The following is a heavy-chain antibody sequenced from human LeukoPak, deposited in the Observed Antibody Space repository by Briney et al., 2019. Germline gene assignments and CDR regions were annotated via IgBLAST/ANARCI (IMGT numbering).Heavy chain of an antibody. J-gene: IGHJ4*02. CDR2: IWYDGSNK. D-gene: IGHD3-3*01. V-gene: IGHV3-33*01. CDR3: ARDNSRYYDFWSGYYWSY. CDR1: GFTFSSYG. Sequence: GGSLRLSCAASGFTFSSYGMHWVRQAPGKGLEWVAVIWYDGSNKYYADSVKGRFTISRDNSKNTLYLRMNSLRAEDTAVYYCARDNSRYYDFWSGYYWSYWGQGTLVTVSS.